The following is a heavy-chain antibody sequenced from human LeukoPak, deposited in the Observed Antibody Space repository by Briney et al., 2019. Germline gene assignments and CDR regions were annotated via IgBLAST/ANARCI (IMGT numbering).Heavy chain of an antibody. CDR1: GYTFTSYG. CDR2: ISAYNGNT. Sequence: ASVKVSCKASGYTFTSYGISWVRQAPGQGLEWMGWISAYNGNTNYAQKLQGRVTMTTDTSTSTAYMELRSLRPDDTAVYYCARDGLRYCSSTSCPHGALNFDYWGQGTLVTVSS. D-gene: IGHD2-2*01. V-gene: IGHV1-18*04. J-gene: IGHJ4*02. CDR3: ARDGLRYCSSTSCPHGALNFDY.